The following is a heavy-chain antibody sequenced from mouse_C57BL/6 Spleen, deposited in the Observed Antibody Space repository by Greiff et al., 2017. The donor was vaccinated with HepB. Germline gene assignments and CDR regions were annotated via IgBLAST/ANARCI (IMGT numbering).Heavy chain of an antibody. CDR2: INPNNGGT. CDR1: GYTFTDYY. D-gene: IGHD2-1*01. V-gene: IGHV1-26*01. Sequence: EVQLQQSGPELVKPGASVKISCKASGYTFTDYYMNWVKQSHGKSLEWIGDINPNNGGTSYNQKFKGKATLTVDKSSSTAYMELRSLTSEDSAVHYCARRGVYYGNYGRYFDVWGTGTTVTVSS. J-gene: IGHJ1*03. CDR3: ARRGVYYGNYGRYFDV.